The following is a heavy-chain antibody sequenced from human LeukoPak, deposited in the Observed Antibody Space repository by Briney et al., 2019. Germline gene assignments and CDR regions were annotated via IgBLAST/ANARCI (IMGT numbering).Heavy chain of an antibody. CDR2: INWNGGST. CDR3: ARGPLVGATDYYGMDV. D-gene: IGHD1-26*01. CDR1: GFTFDDYA. Sequence: PGGSLRLSCAASGFTFDDYAMSWVRQAQGKGLEWVSGINWNGGSTGYADSVKGRFTISRDNSKNTLYLQMGSLRAEDMAVYYCARGPLVGATDYYGMDVWGQGTTVTVSS. J-gene: IGHJ6*02. V-gene: IGHV3-20*04.